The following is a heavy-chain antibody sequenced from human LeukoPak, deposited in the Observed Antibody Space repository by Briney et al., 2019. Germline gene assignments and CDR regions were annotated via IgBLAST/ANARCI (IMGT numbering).Heavy chain of an antibody. D-gene: IGHD3-10*01. V-gene: IGHV4-59*01. J-gene: IGHJ4*02. CDR3: ASTTSYGSGAMGYFDH. CDR2: IYYSGST. Sequence: ETLSLTCTVSGGSLSSYYWSWIRQPPGEGLEWIGYIYYSGSTNYNPSLMSRVTISVDTSKKQFSLKLSSVTAADTAVYYCASTTSYGSGAMGYFDHWGQGTLVTVSS. CDR1: GGSLSSYY.